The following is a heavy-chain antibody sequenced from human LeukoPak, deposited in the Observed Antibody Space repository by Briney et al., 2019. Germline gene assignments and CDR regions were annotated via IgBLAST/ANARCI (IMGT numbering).Heavy chain of an antibody. D-gene: IGHD1/OR15-1a*01. CDR2: IYYSGNT. CDR1: GGSLSSGGYF. Sequence: SQTLSLTCTVSGGSLSSGGYFWSWTRQHPGKGLEWIGYIYYSGNTYYNPSLKSRVTVSVDTSKNQFSLKLSSVTAADTAVYYCASLRNKIFDYWGQGILVTVSS. CDR3: ASLRNKIFDY. V-gene: IGHV4-31*03. J-gene: IGHJ4*02.